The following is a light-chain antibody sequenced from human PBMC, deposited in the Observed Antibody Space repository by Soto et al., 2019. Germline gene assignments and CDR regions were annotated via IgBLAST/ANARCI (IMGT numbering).Light chain of an antibody. CDR2: GAS. V-gene: IGKV3-20*01. J-gene: IGKJ1*01. Sequence: EIVMTQSPATLSVSPGERATLSCRAIQSVSILLAWYQQKPAQAPRLLIYGASTRATGIPDRFSGSGSGTDFTLTISRLEPEDFAVYYCQQYGGSPRTFGQGTKVDIK. CDR3: QQYGGSPRT. CDR1: QSVSIL.